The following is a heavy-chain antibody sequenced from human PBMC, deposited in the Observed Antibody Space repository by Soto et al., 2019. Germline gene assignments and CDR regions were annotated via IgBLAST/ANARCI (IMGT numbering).Heavy chain of an antibody. D-gene: IGHD4-17*01. CDR2: ISGSGGST. CDR3: AKATPTVTLLYFDY. Sequence: EVQLLESGGGLVQPGGSLRLSCAASGFTFSSYAMSWVRQAPGKGLEWVSAISGSGGSTYYADSVKGRFTISRXNXKXXXXXXXXXXXXXXXXVYYCAKATPTVTLLYFDYWGQGTLVTVSS. CDR1: GFTFSSYA. J-gene: IGHJ4*02. V-gene: IGHV3-23*01.